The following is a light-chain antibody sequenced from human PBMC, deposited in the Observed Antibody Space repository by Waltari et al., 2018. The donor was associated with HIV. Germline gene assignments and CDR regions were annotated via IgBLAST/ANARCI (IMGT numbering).Light chain of an antibody. V-gene: IGKV1-39*01. CDR3: QQSYSAPRT. CDR2: GAS. CDR1: QSIGNN. J-gene: IGKJ1*01. Sequence: DIQMTQSPSSLSASVGDRVTITCRARQSIGNNLNWYQQRAGRAPKLLIYGASSLQNLVPSRFSGSRSGTDFTLTISSLQPEDFATYHCQQSYSAPRTFGQGTKVEIK.